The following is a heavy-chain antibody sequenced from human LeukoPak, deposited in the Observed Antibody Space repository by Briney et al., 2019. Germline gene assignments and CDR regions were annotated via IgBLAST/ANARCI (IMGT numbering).Heavy chain of an antibody. CDR2: ISGSGGRT. CDR3: AKNRGYCSGGSCYFDY. J-gene: IGHJ4*02. Sequence: GGSLRLSCPASGFIFSSSAMSWVRQAPGKGLEWVSGISGSGGRTNYADSVKGRFTISRDNSKKTLYLQMHSLRAEDTAVYYCAKNRGYCSGGSCYFDYWGQGTLVTVSS. V-gene: IGHV3-23*01. D-gene: IGHD2-15*01. CDR1: GFIFSSSA.